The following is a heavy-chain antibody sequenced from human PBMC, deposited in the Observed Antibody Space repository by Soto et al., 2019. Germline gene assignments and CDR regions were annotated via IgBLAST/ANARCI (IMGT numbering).Heavy chain of an antibody. J-gene: IGHJ3*02. CDR2: ISSSGGST. V-gene: IGHV3-23*01. CDR1: EFTFSNYA. D-gene: IGHD1-1*01. CDR3: AKDIQGRGATTGDDAFDI. Sequence: EVQLLESGGGLVQPGGSLRLSCVASEFTFSNYAMNWVRQAPGEGPEWVSLISSSGGSTYYADSVKGRFSISRDNSKNTVYLQMNSRRVEDTAIYYCAKDIQGRGATTGDDAFDIWGQGTMVTVSS.